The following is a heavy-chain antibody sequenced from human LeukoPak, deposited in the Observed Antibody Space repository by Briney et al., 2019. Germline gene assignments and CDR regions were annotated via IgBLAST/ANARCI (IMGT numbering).Heavy chain of an antibody. CDR1: GFTFSSYA. CDR2: ISYDGSNK. CDR3: ARGETVTNYYYYGMDV. J-gene: IGHJ6*02. V-gene: IGHV3-30*11. D-gene: IGHD4-11*01. Sequence: GRSLRLACAAAGFTFSSYAMHWVRQAPGKGLEWVAVISYDGSNKYYADSVKGRFTISRDNSKTTLSLQMNSLRAEDTAVYYCARGETVTNYYYYGMDVWGQGTTVTVSS.